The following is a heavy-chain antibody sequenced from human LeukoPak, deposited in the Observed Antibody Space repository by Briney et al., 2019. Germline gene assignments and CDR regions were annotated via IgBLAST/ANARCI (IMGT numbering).Heavy chain of an antibody. D-gene: IGHD2-2*01. CDR2: IYYYGST. Sequence: SETLSLTCTVSGASINNYYWSWIRQPPGKGLEWIGYIYYYGSTNYNPSLKSRVTISVDTSENQFSLRLTSVTAADTAVYYCVRLRGSSRPIDHWGQGTLVTVSS. CDR1: GASINNYY. V-gene: IGHV4-59*01. J-gene: IGHJ4*02. CDR3: VRLRGSSRPIDH.